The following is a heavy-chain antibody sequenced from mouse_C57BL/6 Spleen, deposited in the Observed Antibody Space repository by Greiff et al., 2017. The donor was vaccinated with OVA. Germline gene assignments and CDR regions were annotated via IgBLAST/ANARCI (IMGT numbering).Heavy chain of an antibody. CDR3: ARGGFMDYGSAFDY. V-gene: IGHV1-85*01. Sequence: VQLQQSGPELVKPGASVKLSCKASGYTFTSYDINWVKQRPGQGLEWIGWIYPRDGSTKYNEKFKGKATLTVDTSSSTAYMKLHSLTSEDSAVYCCARGGFMDYGSAFDYWGKGTTVTVSS. D-gene: IGHD1-1*01. CDR1: GYTFTSYD. J-gene: IGHJ2*01. CDR2: IYPRDGST.